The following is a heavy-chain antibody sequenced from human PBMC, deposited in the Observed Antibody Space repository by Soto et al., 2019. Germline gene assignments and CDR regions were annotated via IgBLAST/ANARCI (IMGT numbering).Heavy chain of an antibody. J-gene: IGHJ4*02. CDR2: IYWDDSK. Sequence: QITLKESGPTLVKPTQTLTLTCTFSGFSLTTDRVGVGWIRQPPGEALEWLAVIYWDDSKTYRPSLESRLTITNDTSKNQVALTMPNMDSLDTATYYCAHAYGGRSLYWGQGTLVTVSS. V-gene: IGHV2-5*02. CDR1: GFSLTTDRVG. D-gene: IGHD1-26*01. CDR3: AHAYGGRSLY.